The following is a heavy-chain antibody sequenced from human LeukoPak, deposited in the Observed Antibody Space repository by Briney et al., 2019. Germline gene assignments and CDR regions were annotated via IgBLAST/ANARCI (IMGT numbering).Heavy chain of an antibody. J-gene: IGHJ4*02. D-gene: IGHD3-16*01. CDR2: FTSISGTI. V-gene: IGHV3-9*02. CDR1: GFRSDDYA. Sequence: GGSLRLSCAASGFRSDDYAIHWVRQAPGKGLEWVSGFTSISGTIGYADSVKGRFTVSSDSAKTSLFLQMNSLRADDTAVYFCLPTGPAYYFDSWGQGTQVTVSS. CDR3: LPTGPAYYFDS.